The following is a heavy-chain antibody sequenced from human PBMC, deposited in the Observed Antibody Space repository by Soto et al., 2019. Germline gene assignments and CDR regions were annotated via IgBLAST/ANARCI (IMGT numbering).Heavy chain of an antibody. CDR1: GFTFSSYW. Sequence: GGSLRLSCAASGFTFSSYWMSWVRQAPGKGLEWVANIKQDGSEKYYVDSVEGRFTIPRDNAKNTLSLQMNSLRAEDTAVYYCAREIYDAYDSSGFDHWGQGT. J-gene: IGHJ4*02. CDR2: IKQDGSEK. CDR3: AREIYDAYDSSGFDH. D-gene: IGHD3-22*01. V-gene: IGHV3-7*01.